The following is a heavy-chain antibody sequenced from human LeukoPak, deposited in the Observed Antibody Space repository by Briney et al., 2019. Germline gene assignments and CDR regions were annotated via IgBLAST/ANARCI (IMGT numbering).Heavy chain of an antibody. CDR3: ARGLLFGTYP. CDR1: GFTFSSYE. V-gene: IGHV3-48*03. D-gene: IGHD3-10*02. J-gene: IGHJ5*02. Sequence: PGGSLRLSCAASGFTFSSYEMNWVRQAPGKGLEWVSYISSSGSTIYYADSVKGRFTISRDNAKNSLYLQMNSLRAEDTAVYYCARGLLFGTYPWGQGTLVTVSS. CDR2: ISSSGSTI.